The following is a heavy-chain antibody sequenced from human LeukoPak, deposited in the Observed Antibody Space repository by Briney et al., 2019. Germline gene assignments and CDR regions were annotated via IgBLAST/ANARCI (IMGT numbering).Heavy chain of an antibody. D-gene: IGHD4-11*01. CDR3: ARGHSNYEDYYYYFSMDV. CDR1: GGSFSPYY. J-gene: IGHJ6*03. V-gene: IGHV4-34*01. Sequence: TSETLSLTCAVYGGSFSPYYWIWIRQPPGKGLEWIGEINHSGSPNYNPSLKSRVTVSADTSKNQFSLNLTSITAADTAVYYCARGHSNYEDYYYYFSMDVWGKGTTVTVSS. CDR2: INHSGSP.